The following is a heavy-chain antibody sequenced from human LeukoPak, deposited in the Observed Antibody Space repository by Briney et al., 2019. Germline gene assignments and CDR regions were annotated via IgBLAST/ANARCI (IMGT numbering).Heavy chain of an antibody. Sequence: GGSLRLSCAASGFTFSSYAMSWVRQAPGKGLEWVSAISGSGGSTYYADSVKGRFTISRDNSKNTLYLQMNSLRAEDTAVYYCAKYKGEWLFSPDAFDIWGQGTMVTVSS. V-gene: IGHV3-23*01. D-gene: IGHD3-3*01. J-gene: IGHJ3*02. CDR1: GFTFSSYA. CDR2: ISGSGGST. CDR3: AKYKGEWLFSPDAFDI.